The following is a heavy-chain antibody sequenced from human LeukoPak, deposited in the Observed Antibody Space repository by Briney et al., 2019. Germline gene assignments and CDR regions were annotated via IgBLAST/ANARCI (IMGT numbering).Heavy chain of an antibody. J-gene: IGHJ4*02. D-gene: IGHD1-26*01. CDR3: ARSGSYHYYFDY. CDR1: GGSLSSYY. V-gene: IGHV4-59*01. CDR2: IYYSGST. Sequence: SETLSLTCIVSGGSLSSYYWSWLRQPPGKGLEWIGYIYYSGSTNYNPSLKSRVTISVDTSKNQFSLKLSSVTAADTAVYYCARSGSYHYYFDYWGQGTLVTVSS.